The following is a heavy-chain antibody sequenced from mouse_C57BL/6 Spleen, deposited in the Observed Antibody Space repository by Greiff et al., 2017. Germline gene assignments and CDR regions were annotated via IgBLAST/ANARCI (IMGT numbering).Heavy chain of an antibody. CDR3: DRKIYYDYDGEYYYAKDY. J-gene: IGHJ4*01. CDR1: GFSLTSYA. D-gene: IGHD2-4*01. CDR2: IWTGGGT. V-gene: IGHV2-9-1*01. Sequence: VQLQQSGPGLVAPSQSLSITCTVSGFSLTSYAISWVRQPPGKGLEWLGVIWTGGGTNYNSARNSRLSISKDNSKSQVFLKMNSLQTDDTARYYCDRKIYYDYDGEYYYAKDYWGQGTSVTVSS.